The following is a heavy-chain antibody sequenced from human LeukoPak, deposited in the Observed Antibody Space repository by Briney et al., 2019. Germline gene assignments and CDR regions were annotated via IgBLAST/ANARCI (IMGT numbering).Heavy chain of an antibody. Sequence: GGSLRLSCAASGFTFDDYAMHWVRLAPGKGLEWVSGISWNSGSIGYADSVKGRFTISRDNAKNSLYLQMNSLRAEDTALYYCAKGTTDYRYYFDYWGQGTLVTVSS. CDR2: ISWNSGSI. CDR3: AKGTTDYRYYFDY. J-gene: IGHJ4*02. V-gene: IGHV3-9*01. CDR1: GFTFDDYA. D-gene: IGHD4-11*01.